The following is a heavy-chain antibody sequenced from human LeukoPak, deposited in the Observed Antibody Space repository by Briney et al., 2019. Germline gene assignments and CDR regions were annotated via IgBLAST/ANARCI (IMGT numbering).Heavy chain of an antibody. D-gene: IGHD6-13*01. CDR3: ARDGRIAAAGTAYYFDY. CDR1: GGTFSSYA. V-gene: IGHV1-69*13. CDR2: IIPIFGTA. J-gene: IGHJ4*02. Sequence: SVKVSCKASGGTFSSYAISWVRQAPGQGLEWMGGIIPIFGTANYAQKFQGRVTITADESTSTAYMELSSLRSEDTAMYYCARDGRIAAAGTAYYFDYWGQGTLVTVSS.